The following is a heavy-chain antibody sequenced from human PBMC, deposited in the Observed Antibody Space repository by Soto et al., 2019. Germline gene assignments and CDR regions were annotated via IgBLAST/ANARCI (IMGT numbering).Heavy chain of an antibody. J-gene: IGHJ4*02. V-gene: IGHV4-4*02. CDR1: GDSMNTNNW. Sequence: QVQLQESGPGLVRPAGTLSLTCAVFGDSMNTNNWWSWVRQTPGKGLEWIGEIHHNGDTTYTPSLKSRVTMSLDKSKYHFSLSLTSVTAADTAVYYCARNRQSCTTSRCHDVYFDFWGRGTLVTVSS. CDR2: IHHNGDT. CDR3: ARNRQSCTTSRCHDVYFDF. D-gene: IGHD2-8*01.